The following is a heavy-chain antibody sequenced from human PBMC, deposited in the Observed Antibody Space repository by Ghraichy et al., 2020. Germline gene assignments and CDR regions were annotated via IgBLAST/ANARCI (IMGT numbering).Heavy chain of an antibody. CDR2: IIDRSRI. CDR3: ARGSSTTDAFDT. J-gene: IGHJ3*02. CDR1: GFTFSSYS. D-gene: IGHD1-14*01. Sequence: GGSLRLSCAASGFTFSSYSMNWVRQAPGKGLEWVSYIIDRSRIHYADSVKGRFTISRDNVRKSLYLQTKSLRDEDTAVYYCARGSSTTDAFDTWGQGTMVTVSS. V-gene: IGHV3-48*02.